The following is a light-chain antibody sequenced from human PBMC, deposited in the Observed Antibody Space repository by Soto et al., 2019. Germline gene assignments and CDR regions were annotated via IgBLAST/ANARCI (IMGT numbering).Light chain of an antibody. J-gene: IGKJ5*01. CDR1: LSVSVY. CDR3: QHFGCTTFT. Sequence: EIVLTQSPGSLSLSPGERATLSCRTSLSVSVYLDWYQQKPGQAPSLLIYGASTMATGIPDRFSGSGSGTHFTLTISRLEPGDFAVYYCQHFGCTTFTFGQGTRLEI. V-gene: IGKV3-20*01. CDR2: GAS.